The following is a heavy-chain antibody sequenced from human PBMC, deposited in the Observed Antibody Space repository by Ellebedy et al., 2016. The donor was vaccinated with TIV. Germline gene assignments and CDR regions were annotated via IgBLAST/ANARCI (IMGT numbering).Heavy chain of an antibody. Sequence: ASVKVSXKASAYTLTNSGVNWVRQAPGQGLEWMGWVSVYSGNTDYAQKFQGRVTMTTDTSTSTAYMELRSLRSDDTAIYYCASGRLNLGELSGNELFDDWGQGTLVTVSS. J-gene: IGHJ4*02. CDR1: AYTLTNSG. CDR2: VSVYSGNT. D-gene: IGHD3-16*02. V-gene: IGHV1-18*01. CDR3: ASGRLNLGELSGNELFDD.